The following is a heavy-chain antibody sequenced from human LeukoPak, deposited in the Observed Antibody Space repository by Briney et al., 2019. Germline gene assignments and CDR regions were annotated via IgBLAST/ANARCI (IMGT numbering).Heavy chain of an antibody. CDR3: AKGTVVVAATPGPGFDY. J-gene: IGHJ4*02. V-gene: IGHV3-48*03. Sequence: GGSLRLSCAASGFTFSSYEMNWVRQAPGEGLEWVSYISSSGSTIYYADSVKGRFTISRDNAKNTLYLQMNSLRAEDTAVYYCAKGTVVVAATPGPGFDYWGQGTLVTVSS. CDR2: ISSSGSTI. D-gene: IGHD2-15*01. CDR1: GFTFSSYE.